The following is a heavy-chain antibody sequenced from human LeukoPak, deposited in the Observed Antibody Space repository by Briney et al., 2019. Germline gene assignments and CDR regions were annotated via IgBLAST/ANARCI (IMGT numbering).Heavy chain of an antibody. J-gene: IGHJ4*02. CDR3: ARDLSEQWLANDEGCFDY. V-gene: IGHV3-74*01. D-gene: IGHD6-19*01. Sequence: GRSLRLSCAASGFTFSSYWMHWVRQAPGKGLVWVSRINSDGSSTSYADSVKGRFTISRDNTKNTLYLQMNSLRAEDTAVYYCARDLSEQWLANDEGCFDYWGQGTLVTVSS. CDR2: INSDGSST. CDR1: GFTFSSYW.